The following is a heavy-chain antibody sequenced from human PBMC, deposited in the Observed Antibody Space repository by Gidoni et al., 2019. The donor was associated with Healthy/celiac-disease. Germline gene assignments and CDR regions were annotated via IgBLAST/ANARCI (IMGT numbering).Heavy chain of an antibody. Sequence: EVQLVESGAGLVQPGRSLRLSYAASGFPFADYAVHVVRQAPGKGQEWVSGISWNSGSIGYAESVKGRFTISRDNAKNSLYLQMNSLRAEDTALYYCAKDSSSWYGDTRGFDYWGQGTLVTVSS. J-gene: IGHJ4*02. CDR1: GFPFADYA. D-gene: IGHD6-13*01. V-gene: IGHV3-9*01. CDR2: ISWNSGSI. CDR3: AKDSSSWYGDTRGFDY.